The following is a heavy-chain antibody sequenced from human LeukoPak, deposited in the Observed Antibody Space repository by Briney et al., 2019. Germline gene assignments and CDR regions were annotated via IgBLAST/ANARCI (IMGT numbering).Heavy chain of an antibody. V-gene: IGHV1-46*01. Sequence: ASVKVSCKASGYTFTSYYMHWVRQAPGQGREWMGRIVPMFGIPDYAQKFQGRVTLSADKSTSTAYMELSSLRSVDTAMYYCAIMGRSTTRAVDYWAQGTLVTVSS. CDR3: AIMGRSTTRAVDY. D-gene: IGHD2-8*01. CDR1: GYTFTSYY. J-gene: IGHJ4*02. CDR2: IVPMFGIP.